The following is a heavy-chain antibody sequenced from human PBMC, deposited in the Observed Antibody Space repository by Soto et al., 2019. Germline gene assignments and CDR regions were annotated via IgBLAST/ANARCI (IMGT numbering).Heavy chain of an antibody. D-gene: IGHD6-13*01. CDR2: IYPGDSDT. CDR1: GYSFTSYW. J-gene: IGHJ6*02. Sequence: GESLKISCKGSGYSFTSYWIGWVRQMPGKGLESMGFIYPGDSDTRYSPSFQGQVTISADKSISTAYLQWSSLKASDTAMYYCARTASAGKYYYGMDVWGQGTTVTVSS. V-gene: IGHV5-51*01. CDR3: ARTASAGKYYYGMDV.